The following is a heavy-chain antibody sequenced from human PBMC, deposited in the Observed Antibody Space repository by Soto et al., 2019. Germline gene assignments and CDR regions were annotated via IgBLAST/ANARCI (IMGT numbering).Heavy chain of an antibody. Sequence: GGSLRLSCTASGFTFGDYAMSWVRQAPGKGLEWVGSIRSKAYGGTTEYAASVKGRFTISRDDSKSIAYLQMNSLKTEDTAVYYCTRVYYYDSSGYYWFDYWGQGTLVTVSS. CDR2: IRSKAYGGTT. V-gene: IGHV3-49*04. J-gene: IGHJ4*02. D-gene: IGHD3-22*01. CDR3: TRVYYYDSSGYYWFDY. CDR1: GFTFGDYA.